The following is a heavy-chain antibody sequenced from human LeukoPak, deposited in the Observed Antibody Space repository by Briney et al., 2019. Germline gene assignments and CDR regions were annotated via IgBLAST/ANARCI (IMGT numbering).Heavy chain of an antibody. CDR2: IIPIFGIA. CDR1: GGTFISYA. V-gene: IGHV1-69*10. J-gene: IGHJ4*02. CDR3: AREGSYYDSSGSYDY. Sequence: ASVTVSFKASGGTFISYAISWVRQAPGQGLEWMGRIIPIFGIANYAQKFQGRVTITADKSTSTAYMELSSLRSEDTAVYYCAREGSYYDSSGSYDYWGQGTLVTVSS. D-gene: IGHD3-22*01.